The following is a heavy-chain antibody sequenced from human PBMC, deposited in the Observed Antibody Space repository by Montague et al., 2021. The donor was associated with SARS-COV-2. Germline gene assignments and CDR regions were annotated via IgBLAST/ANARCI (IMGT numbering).Heavy chain of an antibody. V-gene: IGHV4-39*01. Sequence: SETLSLTCTVSGGSISSSSYYWVWIRQPPGKGLEWIGSIYYSGSTYYNPSLKSRVTISVDTPKNQFSLKLSSVTAADTAVYYCAGFPTSYYYDSKAAPATPDAFDIWGQGTMVTVSS. CDR3: AGFPTSYYYDSKAAPATPDAFDI. CDR2: IYYSGST. D-gene: IGHD3-22*01. J-gene: IGHJ3*02. CDR1: GGSISSSSYY.